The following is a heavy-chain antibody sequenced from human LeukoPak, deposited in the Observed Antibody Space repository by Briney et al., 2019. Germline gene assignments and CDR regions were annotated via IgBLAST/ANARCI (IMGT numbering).Heavy chain of an antibody. CDR3: AKPGDIVVVPAAIHFDY. CDR1: GFTFSSYG. J-gene: IGHJ4*02. D-gene: IGHD2-2*01. Sequence: PGGSLRLSCAASGFTFSSYGMHWVRQAPGKGLEWVAFIRYDGSNKYYADSVKGRFTISRDNSKNTLYLRMNSLRAEDTAVYYCAKPGDIVVVPAAIHFDYWGQGTLVTVSS. CDR2: IRYDGSNK. V-gene: IGHV3-30*02.